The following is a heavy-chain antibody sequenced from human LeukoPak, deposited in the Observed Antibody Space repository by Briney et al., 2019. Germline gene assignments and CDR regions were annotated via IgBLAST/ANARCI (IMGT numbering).Heavy chain of an antibody. Sequence: WASVKVSCKASGGTFSSYAISWVRQAPGQGLEWMGGIIPIFGTANYAQKFQGRVTITTDESTSTAYMELSSLRSEDTAVYYCARSGSYHASYFDYWGQGTLVTVPS. J-gene: IGHJ4*02. CDR2: IIPIFGTA. V-gene: IGHV1-69*05. D-gene: IGHD1-26*01. CDR3: ARSGSYHASYFDY. CDR1: GGTFSSYA.